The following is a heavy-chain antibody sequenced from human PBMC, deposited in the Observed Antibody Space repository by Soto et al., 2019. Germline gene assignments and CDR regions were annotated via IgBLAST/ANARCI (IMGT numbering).Heavy chain of an antibody. CDR2: IYWDDDK. J-gene: IGHJ5*02. Sequence: QITLKESGPTLVKPTQTLTLTCTFSGFSLRSTGEGVGWIRQPPGKALEWLALIYWDDDKLYSPSLKNTLTITSDTSKNQAGLTVTDIGPVATSTYFWALFRYVAYVVFDPRGQGTPVIVSS. CDR1: GFSLRSTGEG. CDR3: ALFRYVAYVVFDP. D-gene: IGHD3-9*01. V-gene: IGHV2-5*02.